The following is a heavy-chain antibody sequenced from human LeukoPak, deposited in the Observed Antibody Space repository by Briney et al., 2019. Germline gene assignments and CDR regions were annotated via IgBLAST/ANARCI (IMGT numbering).Heavy chain of an antibody. V-gene: IGHV3-23*01. D-gene: IGHD6-19*01. CDR2: ISGSGGST. J-gene: IGHJ4*02. CDR3: AKDIRRIAVAGTFDY. CDR1: GFTLSSHA. Sequence: QPGGSLRLSCAASGFTLSSHAMSWVRQAPGKGLEWISAISGSGGSTYYADSVKGRFTISRDNSKNTLYLQMNSLRAEDTAVYYCAKDIRRIAVAGTFDYWGQGTLVTVSS.